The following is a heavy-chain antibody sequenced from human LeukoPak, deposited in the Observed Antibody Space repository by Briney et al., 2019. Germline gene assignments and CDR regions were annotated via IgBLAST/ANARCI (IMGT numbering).Heavy chain of an antibody. D-gene: IGHD3-3*01. J-gene: IGHJ6*02. CDR2: IYYSGST. Sequence: SETLSLTCTVSGGSISSSSYYWGWIRQPPGKGLEWIASIYYSGSTYYNPSRKSRVTISVDTSKNQFSLKLSSVTAADTAVYFCARTRADFWSGYYYYGMDVWGQGTTVTVSS. CDR3: ARTRADFWSGYYYYGMDV. CDR1: GGSISSSSYY. V-gene: IGHV4-39*01.